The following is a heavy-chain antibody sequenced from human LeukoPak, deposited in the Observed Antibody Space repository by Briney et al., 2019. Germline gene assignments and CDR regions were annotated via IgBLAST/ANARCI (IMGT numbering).Heavy chain of an antibody. J-gene: IGHJ4*02. CDR1: GFTFSNYL. D-gene: IGHD6-19*01. CDR3: ARVESSGWPPGVRGAFDY. V-gene: IGHV3-74*01. CDR2: ISTDGSFT. Sequence: TGGSLRLSCAASGFTFSNYLMHWVRQTPGKGLVWISRISTDGSFTNYADSVKGRFTISRDNAKNTLYLQMNSLRAEDTAVYYCARVESSGWPPGVRGAFDYWGQGTLVTVSS.